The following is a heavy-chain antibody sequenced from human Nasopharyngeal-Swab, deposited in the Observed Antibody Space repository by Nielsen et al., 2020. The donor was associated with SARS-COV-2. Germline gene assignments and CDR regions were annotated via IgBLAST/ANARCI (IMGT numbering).Heavy chain of an antibody. Sequence: ASVKVSCKASGYTFTRFSMHSLRQAPGQRLEWMGWINGGNGNTKYSQKFQGRVTFTRDTSASTAYMELSSLRSEDTAVYYYASVDMGDYWGQGTLVTVSS. D-gene: IGHD5-12*01. J-gene: IGHJ4*02. CDR1: GYTFTRFS. V-gene: IGHV1-3*01. CDR3: ASVDMGDY. CDR2: INGGNGNT.